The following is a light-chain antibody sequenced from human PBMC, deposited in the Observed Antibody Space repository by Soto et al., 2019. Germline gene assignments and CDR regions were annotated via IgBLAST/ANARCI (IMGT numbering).Light chain of an antibody. V-gene: IGKV3D-15*01. J-gene: IGKJ1*01. CDR2: GAS. CDR1: QSVSNN. Sequence: EIVLTQSPCTLSVSPGERVTISCMASQSVSNNYLAWYQQKPGHAPRLRIYGASNRATGIPDRFSGSGSGTEFTLTISSMQSEDFAVYYCQQYNHWWTFGQGTKVDI. CDR3: QQYNHWWT.